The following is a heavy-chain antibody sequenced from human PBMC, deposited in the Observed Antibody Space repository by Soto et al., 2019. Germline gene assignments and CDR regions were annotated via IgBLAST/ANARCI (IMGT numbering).Heavy chain of an antibody. D-gene: IGHD3-10*02. CDR2: IIPIFGTA. Sequence: QVQLVQSGAEVKKPGSSVKVSCKASGGTFSSYAISWVRQAPGQGLEWMGGIIPIFGTANYAQKFQGRVTITAEKSTSTAYMELSSLRSEDTAVYYWALTRFGDPNGWFDPWGQGTLVTVSS. V-gene: IGHV1-69*06. J-gene: IGHJ5*02. CDR1: GGTFSSYA. CDR3: ALTRFGDPNGWFDP.